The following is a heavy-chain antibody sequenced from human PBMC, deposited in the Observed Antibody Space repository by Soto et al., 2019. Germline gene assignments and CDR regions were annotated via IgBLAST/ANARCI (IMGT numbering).Heavy chain of an antibody. CDR1: GFTFSNYA. V-gene: IGHV3-23*01. Sequence: EVKLLDSGGGLVQPGGSLRLSCAASGFTFSNYAMSWVRQAPGKGLEWVSHITAGGTTYYADSVKGRFTISRDNSKNTLYLQMNSLRAEDTAVYYCAGGAIYYYYYGMDVWGQGTTVTVSS. CDR3: AGGAIYYYYYGMDV. CDR2: ITAGGTT. J-gene: IGHJ6*02.